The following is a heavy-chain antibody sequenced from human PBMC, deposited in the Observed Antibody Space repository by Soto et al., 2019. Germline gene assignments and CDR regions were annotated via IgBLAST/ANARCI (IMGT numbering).Heavy chain of an antibody. V-gene: IGHV1-3*01. Sequence: ASVKVSCKASGYTSTSYAMHWVRQAPGQRLEWMGWINAGNGNTKYSQKFQGRVTITRDTSASTAYMELSSLRSEDTAVYYCASESGYGDYFPDYWGQGTLVTVSS. D-gene: IGHD4-17*01. CDR1: GYTSTSYA. CDR2: INAGNGNT. J-gene: IGHJ4*02. CDR3: ASESGYGDYFPDY.